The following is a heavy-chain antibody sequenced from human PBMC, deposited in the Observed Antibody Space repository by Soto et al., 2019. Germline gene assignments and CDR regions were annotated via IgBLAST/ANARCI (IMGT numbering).Heavy chain of an antibody. CDR3: AREPPTCGGDCYFLDY. Sequence: EVQLVESGGGLVQPGGSLRLSCAASGFTFSSYAMHWVRQAPGKGLEYVSVISNNGDSTYYASSVEGRFTISRDNSKNILDLQMGSLRPDDLAVYYCAREPPTCGGDCYFLDYWGQGTLVTVSS. D-gene: IGHD2-21*02. J-gene: IGHJ4*02. V-gene: IGHV3-64*01. CDR1: GFTFSSYA. CDR2: ISNNGDST.